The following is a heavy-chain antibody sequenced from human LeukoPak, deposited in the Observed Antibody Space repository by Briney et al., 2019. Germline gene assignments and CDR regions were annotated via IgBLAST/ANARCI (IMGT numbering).Heavy chain of an antibody. V-gene: IGHV6-1*01. D-gene: IGHD3-22*01. J-gene: IGHJ3*02. CDR3: ARGAPLQIYYDRSGYYYDDAFDI. Sequence: SQTLSLTCAISGDSVSSNSAAWNWIRQSPSRGLEWLGRTYYRSKWYNDYAVSVKSRITINPDTSKNQFSLQLNSVTPEDTAVYYCARGAPLQIYYDRSGYYYDDAFDIWGQGTLVTVSS. CDR2: TYYRSKWYN. CDR1: GDSVSSNSAA.